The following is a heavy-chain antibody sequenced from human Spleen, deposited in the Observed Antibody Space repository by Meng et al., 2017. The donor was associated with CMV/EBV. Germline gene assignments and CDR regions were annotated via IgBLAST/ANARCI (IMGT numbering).Heavy chain of an antibody. D-gene: IGHD2-2*02. Sequence: GGSLRLSCAASGFTFSSSWMHWVCQAPEKGLEWVADIKCDGSEKYYVDSVKGRLTISRDNAKNSLFLQMNSLRAEDTAVYYCARAACTTSSCYRYPFDIWGPGTMVTVSS. V-gene: IGHV3-52*01. CDR2: IKCDGSEK. J-gene: IGHJ3*02. CDR3: ARAACTTSSCYRYPFDI. CDR1: GFTFSSSW.